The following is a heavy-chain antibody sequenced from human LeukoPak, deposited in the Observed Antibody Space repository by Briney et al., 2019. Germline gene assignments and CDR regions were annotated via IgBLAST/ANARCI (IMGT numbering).Heavy chain of an antibody. Sequence: ASVKVSCKVSGYTLTELSMHWVRQAPGKGLEWMGGFDPEDGETIYAQKFQGRVTMTKDTSTDTAYMELSSLRSEDTAVYYCATGVYDYVWGSYRSFDYWGQGTLVTVSS. D-gene: IGHD3-16*02. J-gene: IGHJ4*02. CDR1: GYTLTELS. CDR2: FDPEDGET. CDR3: ATGVYDYVWGSYRSFDY. V-gene: IGHV1-24*01.